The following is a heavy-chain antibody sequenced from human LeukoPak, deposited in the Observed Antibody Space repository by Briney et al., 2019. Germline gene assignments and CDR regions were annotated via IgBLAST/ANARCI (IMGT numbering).Heavy chain of an antibody. D-gene: IGHD1-1*01. CDR3: ARGFTLEY. CDR2: FYSGDNT. V-gene: IGHV3-66*01. Sequence: HAGGSLRLSCAASGFTVSSNYMSWVRQAPGRGLEWVSVFYSGDNTYYADSVKGRLTISRDSSKNTLFLQMNSLRVEDTAVYFCARGFTLEYWGQGTLVTVSS. J-gene: IGHJ4*02. CDR1: GFTVSSNY.